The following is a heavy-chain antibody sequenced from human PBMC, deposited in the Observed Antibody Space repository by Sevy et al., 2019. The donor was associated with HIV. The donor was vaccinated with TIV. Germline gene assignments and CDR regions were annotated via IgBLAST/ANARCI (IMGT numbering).Heavy chain of an antibody. CDR2: ISGRGGST. D-gene: IGHD2-21*02. Sequence: GESLKISCAASGFTFSSYAMSWVRQAPGKGLEWVSSISGRGGSTYYADSVKGRFTISRDNSKNTLYLQMNSLRAEDTAVYYCAKVRGLDLVTILKYYFDYWDQGTLVTVSS. J-gene: IGHJ4*02. CDR1: GFTFSSYA. V-gene: IGHV3-23*01. CDR3: AKVRGLDLVTILKYYFDY.